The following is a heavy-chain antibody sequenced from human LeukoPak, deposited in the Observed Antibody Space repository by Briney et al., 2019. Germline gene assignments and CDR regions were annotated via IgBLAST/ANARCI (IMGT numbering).Heavy chain of an antibody. Sequence: SETLSLTCSVSTDSTNTYYWSWIRQPPGKGLEWIGYIYYSENTNYNSSLKSRVTISEDTSKNQFSLKLTSVTAADTAVYYCAGGNFYDSRGHPYHFHFWGQGTLVSVSS. CDR3: AGGNFYDSRGHPYHFHF. CDR2: IYYSENT. D-gene: IGHD3-22*01. V-gene: IGHV4-59*01. CDR1: TDSTNTYY. J-gene: IGHJ4*02.